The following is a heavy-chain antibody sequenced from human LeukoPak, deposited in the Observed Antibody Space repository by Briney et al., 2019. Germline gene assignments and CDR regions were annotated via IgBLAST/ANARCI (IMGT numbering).Heavy chain of an antibody. D-gene: IGHD6-19*01. CDR1: GFTFRSYG. V-gene: IGHV3-33*06. Sequence: GGSLRLSCAASGFTFRSYGMHWVRQAPGKGLEWVAVIWYDGSNKYYAASVKGRFTISRDNSKNTLYLQMNSLRAEDTAVYYCAKETFSSGWYYFDYWGQGTLVTVSS. J-gene: IGHJ4*02. CDR3: AKETFSSGWYYFDY. CDR2: IWYDGSNK.